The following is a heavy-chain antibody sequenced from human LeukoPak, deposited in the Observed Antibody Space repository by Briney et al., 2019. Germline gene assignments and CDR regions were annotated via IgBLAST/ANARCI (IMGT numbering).Heavy chain of an antibody. CDR3: ARARRGLHLGYFDY. CDR1: GGSISSYY. CDR2: IYYSGST. J-gene: IGHJ4*02. D-gene: IGHD3-16*01. Sequence: PSETLSLTCTVSGGSISSYYWSWIRQPPGKGLEWIGYIYYSGSTNYNPSLKGRVTISVDTSKNQFSLKLSSVTAADTAVYYCARARRGLHLGYFDYWGQGTLVTVSS. V-gene: IGHV4-59*01.